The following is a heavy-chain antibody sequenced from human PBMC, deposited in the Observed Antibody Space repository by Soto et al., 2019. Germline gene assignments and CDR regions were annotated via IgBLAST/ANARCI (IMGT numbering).Heavy chain of an antibody. Sequence: SATLSLTCGVNDGFFSGYSWTWIRQSPGRGLEWIGEIHYRGVTTYNPSLKSRATIEIDTSKSQFTLTLSSVTAADTALYFCARSYYNILTGYYTWGQGTQVTSPQ. CDR1: DGFFSGYS. CDR3: ARSYYNILTGYYT. V-gene: IGHV4-34*01. CDR2: IHYRGVT. J-gene: IGHJ5*02. D-gene: IGHD3-9*01.